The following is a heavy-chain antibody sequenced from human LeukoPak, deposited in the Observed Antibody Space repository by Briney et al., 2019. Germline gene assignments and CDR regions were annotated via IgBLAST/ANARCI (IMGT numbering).Heavy chain of an antibody. D-gene: IGHD3-22*01. CDR1: GGSISSYY. J-gene: IGHJ6*02. CDR3: ARLIGYYYGMDV. Sequence: SETLSLTCTVSGGSISSYYWSWIRQPPGKGLEWIGYTYYSGSTNYNPSLKSRVAISVDTSKNQFSLKLSSVTAADTAVYYCARLIGYYYGMDVWGQGTTVTVSS. CDR2: TYYSGST. V-gene: IGHV4-59*08.